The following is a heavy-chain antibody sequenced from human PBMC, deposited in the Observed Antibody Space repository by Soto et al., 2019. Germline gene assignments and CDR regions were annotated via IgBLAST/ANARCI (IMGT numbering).Heavy chain of an antibody. CDR2: ILHSGST. J-gene: IGHJ4*02. CDR3: ARGWGRIFDY. D-gene: IGHD7-27*01. Sequence: PSETLSLTCAVYGGSFSGYYWSWIRQPPGKGLEWIAEILHSGSTNYNPFLKIRVTISIDTSKNQFSLKLSSVTAADTAVYYCARGWGRIFDYWGQGTLVTVSS. CDR1: GGSFSGYY. V-gene: IGHV4-34*12.